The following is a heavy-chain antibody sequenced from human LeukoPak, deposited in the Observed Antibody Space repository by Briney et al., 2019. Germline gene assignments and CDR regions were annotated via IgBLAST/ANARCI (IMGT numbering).Heavy chain of an antibody. J-gene: IGHJ6*02. V-gene: IGHV3-30*18. CDR2: IPYEGSNK. CDR1: GFTFSNYG. D-gene: IGHD3-22*01. Sequence: PGGSLRLSCAASGFTFSNYGMHWVRQAPGKGLEWVAVIPYEGSNKFYADSVKGRFTISRDDSKKTLYLQMNSLRAEDTAVYFCAKDLTGGSYDSTGFWIYYYYVMDVWGQGTTVTVSS. CDR3: AKDLTGGSYDSTGFWIYYYYVMDV.